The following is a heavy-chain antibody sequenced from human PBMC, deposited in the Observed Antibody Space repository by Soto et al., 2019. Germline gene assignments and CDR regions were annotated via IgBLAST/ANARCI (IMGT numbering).Heavy chain of an antibody. CDR2: IIPIFGTA. CDR1: GGTFSSYA. V-gene: IGHV1-69*06. CDR3: ARKTLYCSGGSCYQTTSQYYFDY. D-gene: IGHD2-15*01. Sequence: QVQLVQSGAEVKKPGSSVKVSCKASGGTFSSYAISWVRQAPGQGLEWMGGIIPIFGTANYAQKFQGRVTITADKSTSTANMMVSSLRSEDTAVYYCARKTLYCSGGSCYQTTSQYYFDYWGQGTLVTVSS. J-gene: IGHJ4*02.